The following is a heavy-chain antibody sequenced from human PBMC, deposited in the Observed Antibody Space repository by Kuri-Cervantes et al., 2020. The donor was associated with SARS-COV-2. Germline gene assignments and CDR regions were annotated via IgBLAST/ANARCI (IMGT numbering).Heavy chain of an antibody. J-gene: IGHJ6*02. V-gene: IGHV1-2*04. Sequence: ASVKVSCKASGYTFTGYYMHWVRQAPGQGLEWMGWINPNSGGTNYAQKFRGWVTMTRDTSISTVYMELSRLRSDDTAVYYCARGMVRGVIQYYYYGMDVWGQGTTVTVSS. D-gene: IGHD3-10*01. CDR2: INPNSGGT. CDR1: GYTFTGYY. CDR3: ARGMVRGVIQYYYYGMDV.